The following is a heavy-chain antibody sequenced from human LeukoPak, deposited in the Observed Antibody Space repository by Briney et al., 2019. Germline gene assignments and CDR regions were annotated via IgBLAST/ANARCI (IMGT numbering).Heavy chain of an antibody. CDR2: INHSGST. Sequence: SETLSLTCAVYGGSFSGYYWSWIRQPPGKGLEWIGEINHSGSTNYNPSLKSRVTISVDTSKNQFSLKLSSVTAADTAVYYCAGGYCSGGSCLFDYWGQGTLVTVSS. CDR3: AGGYCSGGSCLFDY. D-gene: IGHD2-15*01. V-gene: IGHV4-34*01. CDR1: GGSFSGYY. J-gene: IGHJ4*02.